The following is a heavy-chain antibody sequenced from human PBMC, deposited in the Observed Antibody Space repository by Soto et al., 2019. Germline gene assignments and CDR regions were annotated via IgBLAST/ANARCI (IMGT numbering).Heavy chain of an antibody. CDR2: MNPNSGNT. V-gene: IGHV1-8*01. J-gene: IGHJ5*02. Sequence: ASVKVSCKASGYTFTSYDINWVRQATGQGLEWMGWMNPNSGNTGYAQKFQDRVTMTRNTSISTAYMELSSLRSEDTAVYYCATMEVVRGALQFDPWGQGTLVTVSS. CDR3: ATMEVVRGALQFDP. D-gene: IGHD3-10*01. CDR1: GYTFTSYD.